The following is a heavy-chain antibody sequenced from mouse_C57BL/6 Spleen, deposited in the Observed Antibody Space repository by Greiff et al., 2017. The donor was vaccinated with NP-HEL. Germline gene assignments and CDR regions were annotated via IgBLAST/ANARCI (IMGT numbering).Heavy chain of an antibody. Sequence: DVQLVESGGGLVQPGGSLKLSCAASGFTFSDYYMYWVRQTPEKRLEWVAYISNGGGSTYYPDTVKGRFTISRDNAKNTLYLQMSRLKSEDTAMYYCARSPRDAMDYWGQGTSVTVSS. J-gene: IGHJ4*01. V-gene: IGHV5-12*01. CDR1: GFTFSDYY. CDR3: ARSPRDAMDY. CDR2: ISNGGGST.